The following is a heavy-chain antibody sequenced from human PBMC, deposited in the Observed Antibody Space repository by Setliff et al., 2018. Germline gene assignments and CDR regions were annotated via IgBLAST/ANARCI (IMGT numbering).Heavy chain of an antibody. CDR1: GFTFSSYW. V-gene: IGHV3-7*01. CDR2: IKEDGSEK. J-gene: IGHJ4*02. D-gene: IGHD3-22*01. Sequence: GGSLRLSCAASGFTFSSYWMSWVRQAPGKGLEWVANIKEDGSEKYYVDSVKGRFTISRDNAKNSLYLQMNSLRAEDTAVYYCARTDYYYDSSGYDYWGQGTLVTVSS. CDR3: ARTDYYYDSSGYDY.